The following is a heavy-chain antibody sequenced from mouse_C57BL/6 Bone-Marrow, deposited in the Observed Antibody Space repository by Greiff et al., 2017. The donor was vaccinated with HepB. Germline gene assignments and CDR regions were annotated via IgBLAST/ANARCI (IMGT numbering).Heavy chain of an antibody. D-gene: IGHD1-1*02. CDR1: GYTFTSYW. J-gene: IGHJ3*01. CDR3: AKGGSSWFAY. V-gene: IGHV1-55*01. CDR2: IYPGSGST. Sequence: VQLQESGAELVKPGASVKMSCKASGYTFTSYWITWVKQRPGQGLEWIGDIYPGSGSTNYNEKFKSKATLTVDTSSSTAYMQLSSLTSEDSAVYYCAKGGSSWFAYWGQGTLVTVSA.